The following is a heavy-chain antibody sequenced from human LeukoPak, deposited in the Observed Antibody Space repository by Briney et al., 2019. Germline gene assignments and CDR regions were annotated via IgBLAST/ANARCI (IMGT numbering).Heavy chain of an antibody. J-gene: IGHJ4*02. CDR2: IYTSGST. D-gene: IGHD3-22*01. V-gene: IGHV4-4*07. CDR3: ARASFTMMHIDY. CDR1: GGSISSYY. Sequence: PSETLSLTCTVSGGSISSYYWSWIRQPAGKGLGWIGRIYTSGSTNYNPSLKSRVTMSVDTSKNQFSLKLSSVTAADTAVYYCARASFTMMHIDYWGQGTLVTVSS.